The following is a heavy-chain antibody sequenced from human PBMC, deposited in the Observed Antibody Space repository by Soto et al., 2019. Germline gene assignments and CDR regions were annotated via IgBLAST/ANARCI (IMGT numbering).Heavy chain of an antibody. CDR3: TTDTHCSGGSCSPDRYWFDP. V-gene: IGHV3-15*01. CDR2: IKSKTNGGTT. CDR1: GFTFSNAW. Sequence: RLSCSASGFTFSNAWMSWVRQAPGKGLEWVGRIKSKTNGGTTDYAAPVKGRFTISRDDSKNTLYLQMNSLKTEDTAVYYCTTDTHCSGGSCSPDRYWFDPWGQGTLVTVSS. J-gene: IGHJ5*02. D-gene: IGHD2-15*01.